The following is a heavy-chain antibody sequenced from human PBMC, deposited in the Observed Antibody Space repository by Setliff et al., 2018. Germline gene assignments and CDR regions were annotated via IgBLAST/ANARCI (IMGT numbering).Heavy chain of an antibody. Sequence: GASVKVSCKASGYTFTSYDINWVRQATGQGLEWMEWMNPNSGNTGYAQKFQGRVTMTRNTSISTAYMELSSLRSEDTAVYYCARRVGSVGIQLPDYWGQGTLVTVSS. CDR1: GYTFTSYD. J-gene: IGHJ4*02. CDR2: MNPNSGNT. V-gene: IGHV1-8*02. CDR3: ARRVGSVGIQLPDY. D-gene: IGHD5-18*01.